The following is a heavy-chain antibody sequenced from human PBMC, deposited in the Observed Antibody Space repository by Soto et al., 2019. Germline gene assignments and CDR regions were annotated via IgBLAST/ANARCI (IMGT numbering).Heavy chain of an antibody. CDR2: INNSXGT. CDR3: ARGRVDTVYSSGFYQH. V-gene: IGHV4-34*01. J-gene: IGHJ4*01. CDR1: VRCFRAYY. Sequence: SERLSLSMAVYVRCFRAYYWSCIRQPPGQGLEWIGEINNSXGTSGNPSFKSRVTISVDTSKSQFSLKLTSVTAADRAVYYCARGRVDTVYSSGFYQHGGHGSPVTVSS. D-gene: IGHD3-22*01.